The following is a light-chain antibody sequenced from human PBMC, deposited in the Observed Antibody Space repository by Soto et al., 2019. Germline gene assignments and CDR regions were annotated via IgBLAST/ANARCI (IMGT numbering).Light chain of an antibody. CDR3: QQYGSSSLT. CDR2: GAF. J-gene: IGKJ4*01. Sequence: EIVMTQAPATRSGSPAERATLSGRASQSVSNNVAWYQQKPGKSPRLLIYGAFTRATGIPARFSGSGSGTDFTLTISSLEPEDFAVYYCQQYGSSSLTFGGGTKVDI. CDR1: QSVSNN. V-gene: IGKV3D-15*01.